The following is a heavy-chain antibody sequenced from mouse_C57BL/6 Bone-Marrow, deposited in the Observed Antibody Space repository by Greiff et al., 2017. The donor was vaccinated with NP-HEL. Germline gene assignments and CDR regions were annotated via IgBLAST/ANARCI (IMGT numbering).Heavy chain of an antibody. V-gene: IGHV1-72*01. CDR3: ARRCYSNGAWYFEV. D-gene: IGHD2-5*01. Sequence: QVQLQQPGAELVKPGASVKLSCKASGYTFTTYLMPWVRQRPGQGLEWIGGIDPNSGGTKYNEKFKSKATLTVDKPSSTAYMQLISLTSEDSAVYYCARRCYSNGAWYFEVRGTAITVT. CDR2: IDPNSGGT. CDR1: GYTFTTYL. J-gene: IGHJ1*03.